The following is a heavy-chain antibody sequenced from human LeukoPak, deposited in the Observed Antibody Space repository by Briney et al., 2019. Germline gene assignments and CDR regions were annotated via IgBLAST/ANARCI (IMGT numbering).Heavy chain of an antibody. D-gene: IGHD5-12*01. CDR3: ARRMVATPWFDP. Sequence: SETLSLTCTVSGGSISSSSYYWGWIRQPPGKGLEWIGSIYYSGSTYYNPSLKSRVTISVDTSKNQFSLKLSSVTAADTAVYYCARRMVATPWFDPWGQGTLVTVSS. CDR1: GGSISSSSYY. V-gene: IGHV4-39*01. CDR2: IYYSGST. J-gene: IGHJ5*02.